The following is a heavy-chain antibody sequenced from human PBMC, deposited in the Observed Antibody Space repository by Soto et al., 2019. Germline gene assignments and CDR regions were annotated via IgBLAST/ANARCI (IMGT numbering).Heavy chain of an antibody. D-gene: IGHD1-7*01. J-gene: IGHJ6*02. Sequence: QVQLVQSGAEVKKPGSSVKVSCKASGGTFSSYAISWVRQAPGQGLEWMGGIIPIFGTANYAQTFQGRVTITADESTSTAYMELSSLRSEDTAVYYCASHGNGLELRDYYYYYGMDVWGQGTTVTVSS. V-gene: IGHV1-69*01. CDR3: ASHGNGLELRDYYYYYGMDV. CDR1: GGTFSSYA. CDR2: IIPIFGTA.